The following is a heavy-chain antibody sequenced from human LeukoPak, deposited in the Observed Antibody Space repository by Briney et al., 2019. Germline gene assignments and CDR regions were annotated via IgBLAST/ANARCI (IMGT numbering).Heavy chain of an antibody. Sequence: GGSLRLSCAGSGFTFNNYWMTWVRRAPGKGLEWVASINQDGSEQYYVDSLKGRFTIYSDNAKTSLFHLQMNGLRAEDTAVYYCARDLIAARRRNWGLGYWGQGTLVTVSS. CDR1: GFTFNNYW. J-gene: IGHJ4*02. D-gene: IGHD6-6*01. CDR2: INQDGSEQ. CDR3: ARDLIAARRRNWGLGY. V-gene: IGHV3-7*01.